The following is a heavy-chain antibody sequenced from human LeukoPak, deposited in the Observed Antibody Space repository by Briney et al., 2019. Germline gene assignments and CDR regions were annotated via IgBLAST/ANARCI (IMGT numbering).Heavy chain of an antibody. J-gene: IGHJ5*02. CDR3: ARDRAAGMEGRDWFDP. D-gene: IGHD6-13*01. V-gene: IGHV4-4*07. CDR2: IYTSGST. Sequence: SSETLSLTCAVYGGSISSYYWSWIRQPAGKGLEWIGRIYTSGSTNYNPSLKSRVTMSVDTSKNQFSLKLSSVTAADTAVYYCARDRAAGMEGRDWFDPWGQGTLVTVSS. CDR1: GGSISSYY.